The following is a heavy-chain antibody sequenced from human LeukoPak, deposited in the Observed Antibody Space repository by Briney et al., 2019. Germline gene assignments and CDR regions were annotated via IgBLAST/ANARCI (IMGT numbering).Heavy chain of an antibody. V-gene: IGHV3-73*01. CDR1: GFTFSGSA. D-gene: IGHD4-17*01. CDR2: IRSKANSYAT. CDR3: TRQGLTTGAY. Sequence: PGGSLRLSCAASGFTFSGSAMHWVRQASGKGPEWVGRIRSKANSYATAYAASVKGRFTISRDDSKNTAYLQMNSLKTEDTAVYYCTRQGLTTGAYWGQGTLVTVSS. J-gene: IGHJ4*02.